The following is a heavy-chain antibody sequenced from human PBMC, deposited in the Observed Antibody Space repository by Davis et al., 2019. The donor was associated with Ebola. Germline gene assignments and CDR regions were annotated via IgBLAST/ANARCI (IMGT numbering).Heavy chain of an antibody. CDR3: ARVGYYYDSSGYYRGAFDI. CDR1: GGSISSYY. CDR2: IYYSGST. D-gene: IGHD3-22*01. J-gene: IGHJ3*02. V-gene: IGHV4-59*01. Sequence: GSLRLSCTVSGGSISSYYWSWIRQPPGRGLEWIGYIYYSGSTNYNPSLKSRVTISVDTSKNQFSLKLSSVTAADTAVYYCARVGYYYDSSGYYRGAFDIWGQGTMVTVSS.